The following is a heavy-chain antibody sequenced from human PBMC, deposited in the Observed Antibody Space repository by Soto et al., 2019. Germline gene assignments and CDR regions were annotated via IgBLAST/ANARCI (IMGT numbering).Heavy chain of an antibody. CDR3: ARYDGYTFNFDY. CDR2: IFPNDEK. D-gene: IGHD5-12*01. J-gene: IGHJ4*02. CDR1: GFPLSNARMG. Sequence: QVTLKESGPVLVKPTETLTLTCTVSGFPLSNARMGVSWIRQPPGKALEWLAHIFPNDEKSYRRSLKNRLTISKDTSKSQVVLTMTNMDPVDTATYYCARYDGYTFNFDYWGQGALVTVSS. V-gene: IGHV2-26*01.